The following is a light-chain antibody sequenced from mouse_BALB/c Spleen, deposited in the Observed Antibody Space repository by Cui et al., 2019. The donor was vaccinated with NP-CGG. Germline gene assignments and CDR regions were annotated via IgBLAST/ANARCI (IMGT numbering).Light chain of an antibody. CDR3: ALWYSNHWV. J-gene: IGLJ1*01. CDR2: GTN. CDR1: TGAVTTSNY. Sequence: AVVTQECALTTPPGKTVTLTCRSSTGAVTTSNYANWVQEKPDHLFPGLIGGTNNRAPGVPARFSGSLIGDKAALTITGAQTEDETIYFCALWYSNHWVFGGGTKLTVL. V-gene: IGLV1*01.